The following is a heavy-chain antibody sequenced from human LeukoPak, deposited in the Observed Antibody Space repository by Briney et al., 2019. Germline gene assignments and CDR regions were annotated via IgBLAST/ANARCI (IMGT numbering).Heavy chain of an antibody. CDR3: ARFGDYELDY. CDR2: ISSSSSST. D-gene: IGHD4-17*01. CDR1: GFTVSSNY. V-gene: IGHV3-48*01. J-gene: IGHJ4*02. Sequence: PGGSLRLSCAASGFTVSSNYMSWVRQAPGKGLEWVSYISSSSSSTYYADSVEGRFTISRDNAKNSLYLQMNSLRAEDTAVYYCARFGDYELDYWGQGTLVTVSS.